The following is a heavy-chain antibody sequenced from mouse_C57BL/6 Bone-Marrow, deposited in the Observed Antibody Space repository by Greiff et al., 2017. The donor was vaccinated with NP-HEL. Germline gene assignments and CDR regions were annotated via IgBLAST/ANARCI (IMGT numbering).Heavy chain of an antibody. CDR1: GFTFSDYY. J-gene: IGHJ4*01. D-gene: IGHD2-4*01. CDR2: INYDGSST. CDR3: ARDFDYDFYYAMDY. Sequence: EVKLVESEGGLVQPGSSMKLSCTASGFTFSDYYMAWVRQVPEKGLEWVANINYDGSSTYYLDSLKSRFIISRDNAKNILYLQMSSLKSEDTATYYCARDFDYDFYYAMDYWGQGTSVTVSS. V-gene: IGHV5-16*01.